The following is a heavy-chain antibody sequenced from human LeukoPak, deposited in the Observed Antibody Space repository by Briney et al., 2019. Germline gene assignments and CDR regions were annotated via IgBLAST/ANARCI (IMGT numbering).Heavy chain of an antibody. CDR3: AKDLMTIKYCSSTSCSDY. V-gene: IGHV3-30*02. Sequence: GRSLRLSCAASGFTFSSYGMHWVRQAPGKGLEWVAFIRYDGSNKYYADSVKGRFTISRDNSKNTLYLQMNSLRAEDTAVYYCAKDLMTIKYCSSTSCSDYWGQGTLDTVSS. CDR1: GFTFSSYG. J-gene: IGHJ4*02. D-gene: IGHD2-2*01. CDR2: IRYDGSNK.